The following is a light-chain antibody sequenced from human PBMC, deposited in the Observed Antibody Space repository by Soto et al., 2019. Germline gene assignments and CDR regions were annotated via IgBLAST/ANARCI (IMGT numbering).Light chain of an antibody. CDR1: SSDVGSYNL. CDR3: CSYAGSVV. J-gene: IGLJ2*01. V-gene: IGLV2-23*01. Sequence: QSVLTQPASVSGSPRQSITISCTGTSSDVGSYNLVSWYQQHPGKAPKLMIYEGSKRPSGVSNRFSGSKSGNTASLTISGLQAEDEADYYCCSYAGSVVFGGGTKVTVL. CDR2: EGS.